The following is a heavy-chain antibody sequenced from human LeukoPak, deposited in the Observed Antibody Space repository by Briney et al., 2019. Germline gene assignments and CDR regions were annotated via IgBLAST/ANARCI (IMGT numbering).Heavy chain of an antibody. J-gene: IGHJ5*02. CDR2: MNPNSGNT. CDR1: GYTFTSYD. D-gene: IGHD2-2*01. CDR3: ARDVRHRYCSSSSCYWGWLDP. V-gene: IGHV1-8*01. Sequence: ASVKVSCKASGYTFTSYDINWVRQATGQGLEWMGWMNPNSGNTGYAQKFQGRVTMTRNTSISTAYMELSSLRSEDTAVYYCARDVRHRYCSSSSCYWGWLDPWGQGTLVTVSS.